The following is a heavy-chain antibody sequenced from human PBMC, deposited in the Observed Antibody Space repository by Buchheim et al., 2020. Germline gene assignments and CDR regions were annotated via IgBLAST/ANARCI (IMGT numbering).Heavy chain of an antibody. J-gene: IGHJ4*02. V-gene: IGHV5-51*01. Sequence: EVQLVQSGAEVKKPGESLKISCKGSGYNFSSHWIAWVRQMPGKGLEWMGIIYPGDSDTRYSPSFQGQVTISADKSISTAFLQWSGLKAPDTAMYYCAKVAAASTQEFDYWGQGTL. D-gene: IGHD6-25*01. CDR2: IYPGDSDT. CDR1: GYNFSSHW. CDR3: AKVAAASTQEFDY.